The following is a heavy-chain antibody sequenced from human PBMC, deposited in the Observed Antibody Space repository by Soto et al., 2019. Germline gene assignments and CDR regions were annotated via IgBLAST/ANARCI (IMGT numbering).Heavy chain of an antibody. Sequence: GGSLILSCAASGFTFSSHGMHWVRQAPGKGLEWVAVIWYDGSNKYYPDSVKGRFTISRDNSKNTLYLQMNSLRAEETAVYYCARESRAPDYDILTGYWFFDYWGQGTLVTVSS. CDR1: GFTFSSHG. CDR3: ARESRAPDYDILTGYWFFDY. V-gene: IGHV3-33*01. CDR2: IWYDGSNK. D-gene: IGHD3-9*01. J-gene: IGHJ4*02.